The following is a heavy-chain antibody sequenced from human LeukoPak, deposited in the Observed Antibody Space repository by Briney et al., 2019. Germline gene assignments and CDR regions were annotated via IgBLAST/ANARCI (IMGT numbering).Heavy chain of an antibody. CDR1: GFTFSSYG. D-gene: IGHD3-10*01. CDR2: IRYDGSNK. Sequence: PGGSLRLSCAASGFTFSSYGMHWVRQAPGKGLEWVAFIRYDGSNKYYADSVKGRSTISRDNSKNTLYLQMNSLRAEDTAVYYCAKGRYGSGSYYNLTPIDYWGQGTLVTVSS. J-gene: IGHJ4*02. V-gene: IGHV3-30*02. CDR3: AKGRYGSGSYYNLTPIDY.